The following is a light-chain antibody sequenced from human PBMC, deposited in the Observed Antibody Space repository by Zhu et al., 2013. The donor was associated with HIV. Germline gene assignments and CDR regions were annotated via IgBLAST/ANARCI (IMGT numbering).Light chain of an antibody. V-gene: IGLV6-57*03. CDR2: EDH. Sequence: LTQPASVSGSPGQSITISCTRSSGSIASNYVQWYQQRPGSAPTTVIFEDHQRPSGVPDRFSGSIDSSSNSASLTISRLKTEDEADYYCQSYDNNNWVFGGGTKLTVL. J-gene: IGLJ3*02. CDR3: QSYDNNNWV. CDR1: SGSIASNY.